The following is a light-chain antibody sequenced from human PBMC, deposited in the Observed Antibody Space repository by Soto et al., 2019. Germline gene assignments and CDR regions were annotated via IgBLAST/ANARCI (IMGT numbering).Light chain of an antibody. Sequence: DIQMTQSPSTLSASVGDRVTITCRASQSISSWLAWYQQKPGKAPKLLIYKASSLESGVPSRFSGSGSGTEFTLTICSLQPDDFATYYCQQYNSYLFTFGPRTKVHIK. CDR2: KAS. V-gene: IGKV1-5*03. CDR3: QQYNSYLFT. J-gene: IGKJ3*01. CDR1: QSISSW.